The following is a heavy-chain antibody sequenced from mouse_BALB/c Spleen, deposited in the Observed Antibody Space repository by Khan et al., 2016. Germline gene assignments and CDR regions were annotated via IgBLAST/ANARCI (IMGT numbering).Heavy chain of an antibody. Sequence: QVQLQQPGPQLVRPGASVKISCKASGYSFTSYWMHWVKQRPGQGLEWIGMIDPSDSETRLNQKFKDKATLTVDKSSSTAYMQLSSPTSEDSAVDYGAIYGDDDYWGQGTTLTVSS. J-gene: IGHJ2*01. CDR3: AIYGDDDY. CDR1: GYSFTSYW. D-gene: IGHD2-2*01. V-gene: IGHV1S126*01. CDR2: IDPSDSET.